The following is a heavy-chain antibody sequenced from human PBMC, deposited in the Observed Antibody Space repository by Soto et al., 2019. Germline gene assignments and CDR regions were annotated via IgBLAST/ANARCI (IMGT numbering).Heavy chain of an antibody. J-gene: IGHJ6*02. CDR2: ISSDGRTT. D-gene: IGHD5-12*01. CDR3: VQARGITSGYVFYSYYGMDV. Sequence: GGSLRLSCLASRFTFSSYPMHWVRQAPGKGLEYVSAISSDGRTTYYPDSVKGRFTISRDNSKNTLFLQMTSLRAEDTAVYYCVQARGITSGYVFYSYYGMDVWGQGTTVTVSS. V-gene: IGHV3-64D*06. CDR1: RFTFSSYP.